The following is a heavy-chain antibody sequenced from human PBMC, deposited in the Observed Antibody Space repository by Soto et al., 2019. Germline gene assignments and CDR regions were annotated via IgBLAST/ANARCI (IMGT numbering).Heavy chain of an antibody. CDR3: ARDNSRRQARYSGYADQDHYYYGMDV. J-gene: IGHJ6*02. D-gene: IGHD5-12*01. Sequence: PGGSLRLSCAASGFTFSSYWMHWVRQAPGKGLVWVSRINSDGSSTSYADSVKGRFTISRDNAKNTLYLQMNSLRAEDTAVYYCARDNSRRQARYSGYADQDHYYYGMDVWGQGTTVTVSS. CDR2: INSDGSST. V-gene: IGHV3-74*01. CDR1: GFTFSSYW.